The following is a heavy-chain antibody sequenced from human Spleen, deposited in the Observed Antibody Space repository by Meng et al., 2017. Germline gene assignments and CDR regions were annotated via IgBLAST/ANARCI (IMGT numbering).Heavy chain of an antibody. CDR2: ISAYNGKR. V-gene: IGHV1-18*01. J-gene: IGHJ4*02. D-gene: IGHD3/OR15-3a*01. Sequence: ASVKVSCKASGYIFTSYGISWVRQAPGQGLEWMGWISAYNGKRNYAQKVQGRVTMTTDTSTATVYMELRSLRSDDTAIYYCARVDFYPQVDYWGQGTLVTVSS. CDR1: GYIFTSYG. CDR3: ARVDFYPQVDY.